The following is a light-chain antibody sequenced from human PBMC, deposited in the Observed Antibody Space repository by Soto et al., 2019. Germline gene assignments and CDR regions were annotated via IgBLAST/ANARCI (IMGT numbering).Light chain of an antibody. Sequence: QSVLTQPPSVSGAPGQRVTISCTGSSSNIGAGYDVHWYQQLPGTAPKLLIYHNSNRPSGVPDRFSGSKSGTSASLTITGVQDEDEADYYSQSYYGSLSGSRVFGTGTKLTVL. CDR3: QSYYGSLSGSRV. CDR2: HNS. V-gene: IGLV1-40*01. CDR1: SSNIGAGYD. J-gene: IGLJ1*01.